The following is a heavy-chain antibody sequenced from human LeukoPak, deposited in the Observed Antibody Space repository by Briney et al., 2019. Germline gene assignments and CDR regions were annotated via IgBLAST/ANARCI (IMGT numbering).Heavy chain of an antibody. D-gene: IGHD2-15*01. CDR2: ISYDGSNK. V-gene: IGHV3-30*04. Sequence: GGSLRLSCAASGFTFSSYAMHWVRQAPGKGLEWVAVISYDGSNKYYADSVKGRFTISRDNSKNTLYLQMNSLRAEDTAVYYCARGYYCSGGSCYLDYWGQGTLVTVSS. CDR1: GFTFSSYA. J-gene: IGHJ4*02. CDR3: ARGYYCSGGSCYLDY.